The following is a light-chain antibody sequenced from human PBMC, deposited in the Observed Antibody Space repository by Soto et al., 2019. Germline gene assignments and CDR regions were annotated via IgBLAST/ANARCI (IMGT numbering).Light chain of an antibody. CDR3: SSYTTSSSYV. V-gene: IGLV2-14*01. CDR1: SSDFGTYNY. Sequence: QSVLTQPASVSGSPGQSITISCTGTSSDFGTYNYVSWYQQHPGKAPKLMIYEVSNRPSGVSNRFSGFKSGNTASLTISGLQAEDEADYYCSSYTTSSSYVFGIGTKLTVL. CDR2: EVS. J-gene: IGLJ1*01.